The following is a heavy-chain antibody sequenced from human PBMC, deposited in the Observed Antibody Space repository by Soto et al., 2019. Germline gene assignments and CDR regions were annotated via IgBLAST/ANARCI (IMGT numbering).Heavy chain of an antibody. CDR2: IHSATYI. CDR1: AFTFTSFT. V-gene: IGHV3-21*01. D-gene: IGHD3-10*01. Sequence: GGSLRLSCAASAFTFTSFTMRCVRQAPGTGLEWVSSIHSATYIWYADSVMGRLAISRGDVKNSVYLQMDSLRAEDTAVYYCARDSGYGSGASVNHYLDYWGHGTLVTSPQ. CDR3: ARDSGYGSGASVNHYLDY. J-gene: IGHJ4*01.